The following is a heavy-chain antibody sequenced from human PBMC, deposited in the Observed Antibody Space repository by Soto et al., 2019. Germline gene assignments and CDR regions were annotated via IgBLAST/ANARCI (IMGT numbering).Heavy chain of an antibody. Sequence: ASVKVSCKASGYTFTSYAMHGVLQAPGQGLEWMGWMNPNSGNTGYAQKFQGRATMTRNTSIGTAYIDLSSLSSDDTAVYYCARVMLGGHSDYWGQGTLVTVSS. D-gene: IGHD2-15*01. J-gene: IGHJ4*02. CDR3: ARVMLGGHSDY. V-gene: IGHV1-8*02. CDR1: GYTFTSYA. CDR2: MNPNSGNT.